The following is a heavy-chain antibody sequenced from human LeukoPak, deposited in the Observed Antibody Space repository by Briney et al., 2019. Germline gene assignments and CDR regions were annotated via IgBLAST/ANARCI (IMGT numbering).Heavy chain of an antibody. CDR3: AREFPENYYGSGSYFPFDY. J-gene: IGHJ4*02. CDR2: IYTSGST. D-gene: IGHD3-10*01. CDR1: GGSISSYY. Sequence: SETLSLTCTVSGGSISSYYWSWIRQPAGKGLEWIGRIYTSGSTYYNPSLKSRVTISVDTSKNQFSLKLSSVTAADTAVYYCAREFPENYYGSGSYFPFDYWGQGTLVTVSS. V-gene: IGHV4-4*07.